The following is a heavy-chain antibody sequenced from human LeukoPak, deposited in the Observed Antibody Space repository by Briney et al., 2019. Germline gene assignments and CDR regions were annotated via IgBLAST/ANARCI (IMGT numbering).Heavy chain of an antibody. D-gene: IGHD3-10*01. Sequence: GGSLRLSCAASGFTFSSYAMSWVRQAPGKGLEWVSAISASGGSTYYADSVKGRFTISRDNSKNTLYLQMNSLRAEDTAVYYCAKVLWFGELFFDYWGQGTLVTVSS. CDR1: GFTFSSYA. CDR3: AKVLWFGELFFDY. J-gene: IGHJ4*02. V-gene: IGHV3-23*01. CDR2: ISASGGST.